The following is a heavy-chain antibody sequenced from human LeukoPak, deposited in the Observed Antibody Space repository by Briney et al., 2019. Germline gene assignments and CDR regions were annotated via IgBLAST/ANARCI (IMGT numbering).Heavy chain of an antibody. CDR1: GFTFISFA. CDR3: AKGRMGRTSSAFDV. Sequence: TGGSLSLSCAASGFTFISFAMSWFGKPQGKGLEWLPVISGSGDREYYADTVKGRFTISTDKSKNTVYLQMNSLRAEDTGVYYCAKGRMGRTSSAFDVGGQGTMVTVS. CDR2: ISGSGDRE. J-gene: IGHJ3*01. V-gene: IGHV3-23*01. D-gene: IGHD2-2*01.